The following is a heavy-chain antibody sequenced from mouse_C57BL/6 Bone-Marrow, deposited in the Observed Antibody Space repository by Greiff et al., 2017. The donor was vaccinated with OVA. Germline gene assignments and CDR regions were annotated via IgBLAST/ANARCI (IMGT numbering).Heavy chain of an antibody. D-gene: IGHD3-3*01. CDR1: GFTFSDYY. V-gene: IGHV5-12*01. Sequence: EVNLVESGGGLVQPGGSLKLSCAASGFTFSDYYMYWVRQTPEKRLEWVAYISNGGGSTYYPDTVKGRFTISRDNAKNTLYLQMSRLKSEDTAMYYCARRAGGYFDYWGQGTTLTVSS. J-gene: IGHJ2*01. CDR2: ISNGGGST. CDR3: ARRAGGYFDY.